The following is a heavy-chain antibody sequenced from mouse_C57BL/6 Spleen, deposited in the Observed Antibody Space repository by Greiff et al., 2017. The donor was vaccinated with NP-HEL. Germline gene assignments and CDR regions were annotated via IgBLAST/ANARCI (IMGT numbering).Heavy chain of an antibody. D-gene: IGHD4-1*01. CDR3: ARTREANWDAGFAY. CDR1: GYSFTGYY. Sequence: VQLQQSGPELVKPGASVKISCKASGYSFTGYYMHWVKQSPEKSLEWIGEINPSTGGTTYNQKFKAKATLTVDKSSSTAYMQLKSLTSEDSAVYDCARTREANWDAGFAYWGQGTLVTVSA. J-gene: IGHJ3*01. CDR2: INPSTGGT. V-gene: IGHV1-42*01.